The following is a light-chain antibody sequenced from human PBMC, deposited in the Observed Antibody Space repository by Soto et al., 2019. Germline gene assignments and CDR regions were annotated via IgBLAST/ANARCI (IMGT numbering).Light chain of an antibody. J-gene: IGLJ2*01. Sequence: QAVVTQPPSVSGAPGQRVTISCTGSSSNIGAGYDVHWYQQLPGTAPKLLIYGNSNRPSGVPDRFSGSKSGTSASLAITGLQAEDEADYYCQSYDSSNVVFGGGTKVTVL. V-gene: IGLV1-40*01. CDR1: SSNIGAGYD. CDR2: GNS. CDR3: QSYDSSNVV.